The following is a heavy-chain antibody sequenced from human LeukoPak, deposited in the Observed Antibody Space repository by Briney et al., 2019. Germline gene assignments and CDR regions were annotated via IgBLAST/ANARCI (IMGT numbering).Heavy chain of an antibody. CDR2: ISAYNGNT. CDR1: GYTFTGYG. V-gene: IGHV1-18*04. CDR3: ARGPELERYFDWLPKPYYFDY. J-gene: IGHJ4*02. D-gene: IGHD3-9*01. Sequence: ASVKVSCKASGYTFTGYGISWVRQAPGQGLEWMGWISAYNGNTNYAQKLQGRVTMTTDTSTSTAYMELRSLRSNDTAVYYCARGPELERYFDWLPKPYYFDYWGQGTLVTVSS.